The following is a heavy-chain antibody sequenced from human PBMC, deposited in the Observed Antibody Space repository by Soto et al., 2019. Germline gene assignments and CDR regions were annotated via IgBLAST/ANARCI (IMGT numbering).Heavy chain of an antibody. V-gene: IGHV5-10-1*01. CDR2: IDPSDSYT. D-gene: IGHD4-4*01. CDR1: GYSCTSYG. CDR3: ARNSNLDV. Sequence: ESLKISWKGSGYSCTSYGVIWVRQMPGKGLEWMGRIDPSDSYTNYSPSFQGHVTISADKSISTAYLQWSSLKASDTAMYYCARNSNLDVWGQGTTVTVSS. J-gene: IGHJ6*02.